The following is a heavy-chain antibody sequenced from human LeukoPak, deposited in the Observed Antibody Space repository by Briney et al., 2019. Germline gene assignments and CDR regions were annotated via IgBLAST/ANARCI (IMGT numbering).Heavy chain of an antibody. CDR2: ISSSGDYI. V-gene: IGHV3-21*01. CDR3: ARGTMVRVNFDY. Sequence: GGSLRLSCAASGFTFSSYTLNWVRQAPGKGLEWVSSISSSGDYIYYADSMKGRFTISRDNAKKSLYLQMNSLRAEDTAVYYCARGTMVRVNFDYWGQGTLVTVSS. CDR1: GFTFSSYT. D-gene: IGHD5-18*01. J-gene: IGHJ4*02.